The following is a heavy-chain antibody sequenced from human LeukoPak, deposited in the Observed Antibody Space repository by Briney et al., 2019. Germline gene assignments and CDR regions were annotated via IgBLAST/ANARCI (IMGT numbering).Heavy chain of an antibody. CDR2: IRYDGSNK. CDR3: AKETGTSNWFDP. Sequence: GGSLRLSCAASGFTFSSYGMHWVRQAPGKGLEWVAFIRYDGSNKYYADSVKGRFTISRDNSKNTLYLQMNSLRAEDTAVYYCAKETGTSNWFDPWGQGTLVTVSS. J-gene: IGHJ5*02. V-gene: IGHV3-30*02. D-gene: IGHD1-7*01. CDR1: GFTFSSYG.